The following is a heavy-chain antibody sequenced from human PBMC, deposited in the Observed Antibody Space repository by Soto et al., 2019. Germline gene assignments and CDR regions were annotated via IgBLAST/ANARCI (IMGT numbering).Heavy chain of an antibody. CDR1: RYIFTAYF. V-gene: IGHV1-2*02. J-gene: IGHJ5*02. CDR3: ASRDPGAAFDP. CDR2: INPNNGGT. Sequence: ASVKVSCKAPRYIFTAYFMHWVRQAPGQGLEWMGWINPNNGGTHYGRRFQGRVTMTRDTSTSTAYMELSSLRSDDTAVYYCASRDPGAAFDPWGQGTMVTVSS.